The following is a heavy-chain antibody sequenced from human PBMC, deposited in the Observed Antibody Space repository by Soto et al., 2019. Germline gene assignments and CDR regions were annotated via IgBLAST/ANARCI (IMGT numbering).Heavy chain of an antibody. CDR2: ITPFNGDT. CDR1: GYTLTGYY. D-gene: IGHD2-15*01. J-gene: IGHJ4*02. CDR3: ARVTVVVGATIDS. Sequence: ASVKVSCRPSGYTLTGYYIHWVRQAPGQGLEWMGWITPFNGDTSYAQKFQGRVTMTTDTSTSTVFMELRSLRFDDTAVHHSARVTVVVGATIDSSGQGTLVTVSS. V-gene: IGHV1-18*04.